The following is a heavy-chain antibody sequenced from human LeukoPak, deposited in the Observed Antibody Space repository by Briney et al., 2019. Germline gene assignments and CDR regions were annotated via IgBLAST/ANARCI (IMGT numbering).Heavy chain of an antibody. CDR1: AGSLSSYY. CDR2: IYYSGSN. V-gene: IGHV4-59*01. Sequence: SETLSLTSTVSAGSLSSYYWSWIRQPPGKGLEWIGYIYYSGSNNYNPSLKSRVTLSVDTSKNQLSLKRRSVPPAAPPAYYCPGHLVAVAGTDYFDYWGQGTLVTVSS. CDR3: PGHLVAVAGTDYFDY. D-gene: IGHD6-19*01. J-gene: IGHJ4*02.